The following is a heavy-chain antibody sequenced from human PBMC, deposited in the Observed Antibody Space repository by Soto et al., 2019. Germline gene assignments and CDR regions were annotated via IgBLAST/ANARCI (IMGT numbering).Heavy chain of an antibody. D-gene: IGHD3-10*01. Sequence: PSETLSLTCAVYGGSFSGYYWSWIRQPPGKGLEWIGEINHSGSTNYNPSLKSRVTISVDTSKNQFSLKLSSVTAADTAVYYCARGGRMVRGVIGHYWGRGILVTVSS. CDR3: ARGGRMVRGVIGHY. CDR1: GGSFSGYY. CDR2: INHSGST. J-gene: IGHJ4*02. V-gene: IGHV4-34*01.